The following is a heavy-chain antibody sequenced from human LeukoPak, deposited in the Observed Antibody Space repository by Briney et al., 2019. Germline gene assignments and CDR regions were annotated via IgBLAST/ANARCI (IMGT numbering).Heavy chain of an antibody. J-gene: IGHJ4*02. D-gene: IGHD5-24*01. CDR1: GITLSNYG. Sequence: GGSLRLSCAVSGITLSNYGMTWVRQAPGKGLEWVAGLSGSGGSTNYADSVKGRFTISRDNAKNSLYLQMNSLRAEDTAVYYCARDDTMATTAFDYWGQGTLVTVSS. CDR2: LSGSGGST. CDR3: ARDDTMATTAFDY. V-gene: IGHV3-23*01.